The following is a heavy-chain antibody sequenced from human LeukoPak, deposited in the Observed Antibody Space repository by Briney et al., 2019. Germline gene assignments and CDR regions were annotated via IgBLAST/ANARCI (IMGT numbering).Heavy chain of an antibody. Sequence: GGSLRLSCAGSGFTFSSFSMNWVRQAPGKGLEWVGFIRSKAYGGTTEYAASVEGRFTISRDDSKNIAYLQMNSLKTEDTAVYYCSRDQHYSGMDVWGQGTTVTVSS. V-gene: IGHV3-49*04. CDR1: GFTFSSFS. CDR3: SRDQHYSGMDV. CDR2: IRSKAYGGTT. J-gene: IGHJ6*02.